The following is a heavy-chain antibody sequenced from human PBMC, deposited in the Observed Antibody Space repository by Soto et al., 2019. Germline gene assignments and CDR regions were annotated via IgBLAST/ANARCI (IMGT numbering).Heavy chain of an antibody. CDR2: ISWNSGSI. CDR1: GFTFDDYA. V-gene: IGHV3-9*01. CDR3: ARGGGGTTRGGAFDI. Sequence: EVQLVESGGGLVQPGRSLRLSCAASGFTFDDYAMHWVRQAPGKGLEWVSGISWNSGSIGYADSVKGRFTISRDNAKNSLYLQMNSRRGEDTALYYCARGGGGTTRGGAFDIWGQGTMVTVSS. D-gene: IGHD3-16*01. J-gene: IGHJ3*02.